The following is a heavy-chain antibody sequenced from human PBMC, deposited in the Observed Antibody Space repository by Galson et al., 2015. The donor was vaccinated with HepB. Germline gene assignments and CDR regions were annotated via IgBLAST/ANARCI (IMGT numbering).Heavy chain of an antibody. J-gene: IGHJ5*02. D-gene: IGHD3-10*01. CDR2: TYYRSKWYN. CDR1: GDSVSSNSAA. CDR3: ARAPYYGSPWWFDP. V-gene: IGHV6-1*01. Sequence: CAISGDSVSSNSAAWNWIRQSPSRGLEWLGRTYYRSKWYNDYAVSVKSRITINPDTSKNQFSLQLNSVTPEDTAVYYCARAPYYGSPWWFDPWGQGTLVTVSS.